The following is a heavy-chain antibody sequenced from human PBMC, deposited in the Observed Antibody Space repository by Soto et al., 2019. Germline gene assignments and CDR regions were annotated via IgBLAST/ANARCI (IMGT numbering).Heavy chain of an antibody. J-gene: IGHJ6*03. CDR2: IQSGGTT. CDR3: SRADALCDGGRCYGISLAV. D-gene: IGHD2-15*01. V-gene: IGHV3-66*01. Sequence: APGKRMEWVSLIQSGGTTYYADSVKGRFTISRDTSENTLHLQMDSLRVEDTADYYCSRADALCDGGRCYGISLAVSGKWT.